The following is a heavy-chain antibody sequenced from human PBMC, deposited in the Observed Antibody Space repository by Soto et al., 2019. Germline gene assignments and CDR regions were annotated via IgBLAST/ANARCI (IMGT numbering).Heavy chain of an antibody. D-gene: IGHD3-10*01. J-gene: IGHJ6*02. CDR3: ARVAITLIRGLKVDFYSMDV. CDR1: GYTFNNYG. V-gene: IGHV1-18*01. Sequence: ASVNVSCKASGYTFNNYGITWVRQAPGQGLEWLGWISVYNGNKNYAKKVQGRVSMTADTSTSTAHMELRSLQSDDTAVYLCARVAITLIRGLKVDFYSMDVWGQGTTVTVS. CDR2: ISVYNGNK.